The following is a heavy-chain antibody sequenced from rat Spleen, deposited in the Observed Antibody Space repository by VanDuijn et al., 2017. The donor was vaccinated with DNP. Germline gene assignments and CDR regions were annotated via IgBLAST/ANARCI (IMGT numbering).Heavy chain of an antibody. Sequence: EVQLVESGGGLVQPGRSLKLSCAASGFTFSNNGMAWVRQAPGKGLEWVASISYNGGTPYYRDSVKGRFTISRDNAQSTLYLQMDSLRSEDTATYYCARHRTISPYYYAMDAWGQGASVTVSS. CDR3: ARHRTISPYYYAMDA. CDR2: ISYNGGTP. V-gene: IGHV5-29*01. J-gene: IGHJ4*01. CDR1: GFTFSNNG.